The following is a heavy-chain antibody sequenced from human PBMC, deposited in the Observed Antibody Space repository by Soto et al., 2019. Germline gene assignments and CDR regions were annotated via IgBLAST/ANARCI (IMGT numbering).Heavy chain of an antibody. CDR2: VYYSGST. V-gene: IGHV4-59*01. D-gene: IGHD3-9*01. CDR1: GCSISDYY. CDR3: VRDYLLTGFDP. Sequence: HSGTLSLTFAVSGCSISDYYWTWVRQPPGKGLEWIGYVYYSGSTNYNPSLESRVTISIDASKNQFSLKMKSVTAADAAVYYCVRDYLLTGFDPWGQGALVTVSS. J-gene: IGHJ5*02.